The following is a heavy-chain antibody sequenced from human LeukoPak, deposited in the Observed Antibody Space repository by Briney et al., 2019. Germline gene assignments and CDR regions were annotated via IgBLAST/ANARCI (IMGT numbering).Heavy chain of an antibody. V-gene: IGHV3-30*02. D-gene: IGHD2-21*02. CDR3: VKDLRDSGGFYSHLD. CDR2: IRYDGKKT. J-gene: IGHJ4*02. Sequence: PGGSLTVSCVTSGFTFSDYGIHWVRQAPGKGLEWVTFIRYDGKKTYYADSVKGRFSISRDNSRNTVYLQMNSVRAEDAAVYYCVKDLRDSGGFYSHLDWGQGTLVSVCS. CDR1: GFTFSDYG.